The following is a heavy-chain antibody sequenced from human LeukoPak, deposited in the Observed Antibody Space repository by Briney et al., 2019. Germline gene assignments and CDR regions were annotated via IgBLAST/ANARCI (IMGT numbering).Heavy chain of an antibody. CDR2: IYYSGST. CDR1: GGSISSYY. D-gene: IGHD4-17*01. J-gene: IGHJ4*02. CDR3: ARAHDDDYGELPYYFDY. V-gene: IGHV4-59*01. Sequence: TSETLSLTCTVSGGSISSYYWSWIRQPPGKGLEWIGYIYYSGSTNYNPSLKSRVTISVDTSKNQFSLKLSSVTAADTAVYYCARAHDDDYGELPYYFDYWGQGTLVTVSS.